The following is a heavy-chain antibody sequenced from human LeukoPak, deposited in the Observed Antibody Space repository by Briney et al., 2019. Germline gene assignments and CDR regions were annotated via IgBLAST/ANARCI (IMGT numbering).Heavy chain of an antibody. CDR2: INHSGST. CDR1: GGSISSYY. Sequence: KSSETLSLTCTVSGGSISSYYWSWIRQPPGKGLEWIGEINHSGSTNYNPSLKSRVTISVDTSKNQFSLKLSSVTAADTAVYYCARVRSTSWFDPWGQGTLVTVSS. CDR3: ARVRSTSWFDP. J-gene: IGHJ5*02. D-gene: IGHD2-2*01. V-gene: IGHV4-34*01.